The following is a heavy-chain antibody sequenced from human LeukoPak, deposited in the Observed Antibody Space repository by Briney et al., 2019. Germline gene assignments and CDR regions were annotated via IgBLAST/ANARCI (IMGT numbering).Heavy chain of an antibody. D-gene: IGHD3-22*01. CDR1: GFTFSSYW. Sequence: PGGSLRLSCAASGFTFSSYWMSWVRQAPGKGLEWVANIKQDGSEKYYVDSVKGRFTISRDNAKNTLYLQMNSLRAEDTAVYYCARDKDSSGYYPLEDWGQGTLVTVSS. CDR3: ARDKDSSGYYPLED. CDR2: IKQDGSEK. V-gene: IGHV3-7*03. J-gene: IGHJ4*02.